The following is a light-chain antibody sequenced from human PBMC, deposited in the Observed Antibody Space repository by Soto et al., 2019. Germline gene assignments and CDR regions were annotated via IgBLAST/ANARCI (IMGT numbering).Light chain of an antibody. J-gene: IGKJ2*01. CDR1: QSVSSSY. CDR2: GAA. Sequence: EIVLTQSPGTLSLSPGERATLSCRASQSVSSSYLAWYQQKPGQAPRLLIYGAASSATGIPDRFSGSGSGTDFTLTISSLEPEDFAVYYCQQYGSSPPHTFGQGTKLEIK. CDR3: QQYGSSPPHT. V-gene: IGKV3-20*01.